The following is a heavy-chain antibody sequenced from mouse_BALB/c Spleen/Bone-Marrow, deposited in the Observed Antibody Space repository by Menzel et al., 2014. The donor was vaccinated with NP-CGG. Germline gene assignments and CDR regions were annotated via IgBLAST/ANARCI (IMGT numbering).Heavy chain of an antibody. V-gene: IGHV7-3*02. CDR2: IRNKANGYTT. CDR3: ARDKGRVFFDY. J-gene: IGHJ2*01. Sequence: EVHLVESGGGLVQPGGSLRLSCATSGFTFTDYYMNWVRQPPGKALEWLGFIRNKANGYTTEYSASVKGRFTISRDNSQNILYLQMNTLRAEDSGTYYCARDKGRVFFDYWGQGTTLTVSS. CDR1: GFTFTDYY.